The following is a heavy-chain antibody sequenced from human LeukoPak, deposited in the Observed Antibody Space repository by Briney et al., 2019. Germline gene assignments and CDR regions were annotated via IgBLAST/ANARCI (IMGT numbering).Heavy chain of an antibody. J-gene: IGHJ4*02. V-gene: IGHV3-21*01. Sequence: GRSLRLSCAASGFTFSSYSMNWVRQAPGKGLEWVSSISSSSSYIYYADSVKGRFTISRDNAKNSLYLQMNSLRAEDTAVYYCARMRAVAGPGDYWGQGTLVTVSS. CDR1: GFTFSSYS. D-gene: IGHD6-19*01. CDR3: ARMRAVAGPGDY. CDR2: ISSSSSYI.